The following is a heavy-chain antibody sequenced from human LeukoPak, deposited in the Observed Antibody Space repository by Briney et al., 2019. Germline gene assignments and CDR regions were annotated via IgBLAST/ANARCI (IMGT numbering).Heavy chain of an antibody. D-gene: IGHD2/OR15-2a*01. Sequence: SETLSLTCAVSGYSISSGYYWGWIRQPPGKGLEWIGSIYHSGSTCYNPSLKSRVTISVDTSKNRFSLKLSSATAADTAVYYCAGIYGAFDIWGQGTMVTVSS. J-gene: IGHJ3*02. CDR3: AGIYGAFDI. CDR1: GYSISSGYY. CDR2: IYHSGST. V-gene: IGHV4-38-2*01.